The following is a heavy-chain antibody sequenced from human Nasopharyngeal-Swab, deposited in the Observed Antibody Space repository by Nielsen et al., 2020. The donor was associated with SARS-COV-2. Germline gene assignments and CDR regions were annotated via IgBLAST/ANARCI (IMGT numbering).Heavy chain of an antibody. V-gene: IGHV3-21*01. D-gene: IGHD6-13*01. CDR3: AARYSSSWWDAFDI. Sequence: GGSLRLSCAGSGFTFGSFGMSWVRQAPGEGLEWVSYISPSSGYIYYAESLKSRFTISRDNAKNSLYLQMNSLRAEDTAVYYCAARYSSSWWDAFDIWGQGTMVTVSS. CDR2: ISPSSGYI. J-gene: IGHJ3*02. CDR1: GFTFGSFG.